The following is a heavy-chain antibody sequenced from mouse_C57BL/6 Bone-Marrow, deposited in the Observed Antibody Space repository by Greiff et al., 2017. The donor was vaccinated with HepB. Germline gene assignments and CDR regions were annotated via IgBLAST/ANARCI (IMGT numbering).Heavy chain of an antibody. CDR2: IDPENGDT. V-gene: IGHV14-4*01. J-gene: IGHJ3*02. CDR1: GFNIKDDY. CDR3: TGGWLLA. D-gene: IGHD2-3*01. Sequence: VQLQQSGAELVRPGASVKLSCTASGFNIKDDYMHWVKQRPEQGLEWIGWIDPENGDTEYASKFQGKATITADISSNTAYLQLSSLTSEDTAVYYCTGGWLLAWGQGTLVTVSA.